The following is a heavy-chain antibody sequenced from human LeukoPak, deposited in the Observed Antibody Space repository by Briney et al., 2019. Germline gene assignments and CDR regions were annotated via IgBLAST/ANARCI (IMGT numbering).Heavy chain of an antibody. Sequence: GGTLRLSCVASGFTFSSYGLSWVRQASGKGLEWVGRIRSKANSYATAYAASVKGRFTISRDDSKNTAYLQMNSLKTEDTAVYYCTLIRGTLDYWGQGTLVTVSS. CDR2: IRSKANSYAT. D-gene: IGHD2-15*01. J-gene: IGHJ4*02. CDR1: GFTFSSYG. V-gene: IGHV3-73*01. CDR3: TLIRGTLDY.